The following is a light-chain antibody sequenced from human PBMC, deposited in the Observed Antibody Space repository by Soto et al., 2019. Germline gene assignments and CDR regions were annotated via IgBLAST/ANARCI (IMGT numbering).Light chain of an antibody. CDR3: QQFNSYPLT. CDR2: AAS. CDR1: QGIASS. V-gene: IGKV1-9*01. Sequence: DIHLTQSPSFLSASVGDRVTITCRASQGIASSLAWYQHTAGKAPKLLIYAASTFESGVPSRFSGSGPGTEFTLTISSLQPEDCAIYYCQQFNSYPLTFGGGTKVEIK. J-gene: IGKJ4*01.